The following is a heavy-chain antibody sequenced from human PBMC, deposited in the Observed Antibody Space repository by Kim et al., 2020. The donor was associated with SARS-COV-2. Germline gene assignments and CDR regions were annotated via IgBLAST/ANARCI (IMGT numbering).Heavy chain of an antibody. D-gene: IGHD5-12*01. J-gene: IGHJ4*02. Sequence: SGNTGYAQKFQGRVTMTRNTSISTAYMELSSLRSEDTAVYYCATGLPPDYWGQGTLVTVSS. V-gene: IGHV1-8*01. CDR2: SGNT. CDR3: ATGLPPDY.